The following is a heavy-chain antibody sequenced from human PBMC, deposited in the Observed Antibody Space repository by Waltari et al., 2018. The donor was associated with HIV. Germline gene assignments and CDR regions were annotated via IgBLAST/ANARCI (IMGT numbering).Heavy chain of an antibody. J-gene: IGHJ4*02. CDR1: GGSFSGYF. Sequence: QAQLQQWGAGLLKPSETLSLTCAVYGGSFSGYFWSGIRQPPGKGLEWIGEINHSGSTNYNPSLKSRLTMSVDTSKNQFSLKLNSVTAADTAVYYCARGQTYYGSGSYFEYWGQGTLVTVSS. V-gene: IGHV4-34*01. CDR3: ARGQTYYGSGSYFEY. D-gene: IGHD3-10*01. CDR2: INHSGST.